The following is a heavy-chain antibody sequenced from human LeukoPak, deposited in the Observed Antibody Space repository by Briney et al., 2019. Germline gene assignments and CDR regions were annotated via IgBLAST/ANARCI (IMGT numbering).Heavy chain of an antibody. V-gene: IGHV3-21*01. CDR3: ARDERWGSADGDWDYYYGMDV. CDR2: ISSSSSYI. Sequence: GGSLRLSCAASGFTFSSYSMNWVRQAPGKGLEWVSSISSSSSYIYYADSVKGRFTISRDNAKNSLYLQMNSLRAEDTAVYYCARDERWGSADGDWDYYYGMDVWGQGTTVTVSS. D-gene: IGHD4-17*01. CDR1: GFTFSSYS. J-gene: IGHJ6*02.